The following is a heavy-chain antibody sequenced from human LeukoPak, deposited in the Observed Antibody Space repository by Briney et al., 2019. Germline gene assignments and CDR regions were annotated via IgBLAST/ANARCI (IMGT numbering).Heavy chain of an antibody. V-gene: IGHV3-7*01. J-gene: IGHJ6*03. CDR2: IRQDGREK. Sequence: GGSLRLSCAASGFTFSSYWMSWVRQAPGKGRERGANIRQDGREKYYVDSVKGRFTSSRDNAKNTLYLQMNSLRAEDTAVYYCARDLGIDYYYYMDVWGKGTTVTVSS. CDR1: GFTFSSYW. CDR3: ARDLGIDYYYYMDV.